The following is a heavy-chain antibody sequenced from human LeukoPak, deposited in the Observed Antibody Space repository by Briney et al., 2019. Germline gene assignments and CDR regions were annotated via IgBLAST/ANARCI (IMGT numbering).Heavy chain of an antibody. CDR2: INSDGSST. J-gene: IGHJ3*02. CDR3: ARAGKTGAAAFDI. V-gene: IGHV3-74*01. CDR1: GFTFDDYA. Sequence: PGRSLRLSCAASGFTFDDYAMHWVRQAPGKGLVWVSRINSDGSSTNYADSVKGRFTISRDNTKNTLYLQMNSLRAEDTAVYYCARAGKTGAAAFDIWGQGTMVTVSS. D-gene: IGHD3-10*01.